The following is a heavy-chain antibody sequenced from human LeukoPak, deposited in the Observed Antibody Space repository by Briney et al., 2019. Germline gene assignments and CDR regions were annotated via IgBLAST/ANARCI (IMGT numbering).Heavy chain of an antibody. J-gene: IGHJ4*02. CDR3: ATVLGFPYYFDY. CDR2: FDPEDGET. CDR1: GYTLTELS. Sequence: ASVKVSCKVSGYTLTELSMHWVRQAPGKGLEWMGGFDPEDGETIYAQKFQGRVTMTEDTSTDTAYMELSSLRSEDTAVYYCATVLGFPYYFDYWGQGTLVTISS. D-gene: IGHD1-1*01. V-gene: IGHV1-24*01.